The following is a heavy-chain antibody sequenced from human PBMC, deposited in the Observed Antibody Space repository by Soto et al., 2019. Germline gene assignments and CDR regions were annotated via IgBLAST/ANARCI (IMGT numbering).Heavy chain of an antibody. CDR3: ARDCDGGWFHMDV. Sequence: QVQLVESGGGVVQPGRSLRLSCVGSGFPFWHYGMHWVRQAPGKGLEWVAVIWSDGKKESYADFVKGRFAISRDNFKDTVYLHMTRLRAEDTAVYYCARDCDGGWFHMDVWGQGTTFTVSS. D-gene: IGHD6-19*01. J-gene: IGHJ6*02. CDR2: IWSDGKKE. CDR1: GFPFWHYG. V-gene: IGHV3-33*01.